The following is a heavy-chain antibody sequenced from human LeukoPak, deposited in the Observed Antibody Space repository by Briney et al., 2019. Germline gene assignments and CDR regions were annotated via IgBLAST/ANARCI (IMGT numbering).Heavy chain of an antibody. CDR2: IRYYGSNK. D-gene: IGHD3-22*01. Sequence: GGSLRLSCAASGFTFSSYGMHWVRQAPGKGLEWVAFIRYYGSNKYYADSVKGRFTISRDNSKNTLYLQMNSLRAEDTAVYYCAREATYYYDSSASTHLLGDAFDISGQGTMVTVSS. V-gene: IGHV3-30*02. J-gene: IGHJ3*02. CDR3: AREATYYYDSSASTHLLGDAFDI. CDR1: GFTFSSYG.